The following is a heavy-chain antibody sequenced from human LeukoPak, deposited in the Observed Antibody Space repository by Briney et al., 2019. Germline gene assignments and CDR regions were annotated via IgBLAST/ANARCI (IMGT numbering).Heavy chain of an antibody. CDR3: ARGAGPLFDY. CDR2: INHSGST. CDR1: GGSFSGYY. Sequence: KPSETLSLTCAVYGGSFSGYYWSWIRQPPGKGLEWIGEINHSGSTNYNPSLKSRVTISVDTSKNQFSLKLSSVTAADTAVYYCARGAGPLFDYWGQGTLVTVSS. J-gene: IGHJ4*02. V-gene: IGHV4-34*01.